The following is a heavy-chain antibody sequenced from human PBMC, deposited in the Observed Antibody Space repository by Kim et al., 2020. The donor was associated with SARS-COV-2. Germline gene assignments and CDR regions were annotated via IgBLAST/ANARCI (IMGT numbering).Heavy chain of an antibody. Sequence: GGSLRLSCVASGISFNSYAMSWVRQAPGKGLEWVSVINGVGSNTFYANSVKGRFTISRDNSKNTLYLHMSGLRPEDTAVYFCAKDSSHYRFFDYWGQGTPVTVSS. CDR3: AKDSSHYRFFDY. D-gene: IGHD3-10*01. CDR1: GISFNSYA. V-gene: IGHV3-23*01. CDR2: INGVGSNT. J-gene: IGHJ4*02.